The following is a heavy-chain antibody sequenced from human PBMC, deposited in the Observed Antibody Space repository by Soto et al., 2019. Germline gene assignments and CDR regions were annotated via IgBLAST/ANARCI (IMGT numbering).Heavy chain of an antibody. J-gene: IGHJ6*02. CDR1: GFTFSSYC. V-gene: IGHV3-30*18. CDR2: LSYDGSNK. D-gene: IGHD3-3*01. CDR3: AKDQYTSWSQKDYGMDV. Sequence: XESLTLSCEASGFTFSSYCMHWVRQAPGKGLEWVAVLSYDGSNKYYADSVKGRFTISRDNSKNTLYLQMNSLRAEDTAVYYCAKDQYTSWSQKDYGMDVWGQGTTVTVSS.